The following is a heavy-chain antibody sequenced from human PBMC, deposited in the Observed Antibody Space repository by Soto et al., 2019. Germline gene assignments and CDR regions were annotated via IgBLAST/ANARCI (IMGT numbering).Heavy chain of an antibody. CDR3: ATLPPRIVVVRSEIPA. Sequence: QVQLRESGPGMVRPSGTLSLTCAVSGTSISSTFWWTWVRQSPGKGLEWIGEIYHRGSTKYNPSLKSRVTISVDKSNNQFSLELRAVTAADTAVYYCATLPPRIVVVRSEIPAWGQGTLVIVSA. D-gene: IGHD2-15*01. V-gene: IGHV4-4*02. CDR1: GTSISSTFW. J-gene: IGHJ5*02. CDR2: IYHRGST.